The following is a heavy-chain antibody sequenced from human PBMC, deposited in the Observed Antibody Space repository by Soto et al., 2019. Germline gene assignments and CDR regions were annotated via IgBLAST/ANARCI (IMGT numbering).Heavy chain of an antibody. J-gene: IGHJ4*02. CDR2: IYYSGST. Sequence: SETLSLTCTVSGGSISSGGYYWSWIRQHPGKGLEWIGYIYYSGSTYYNPSLKSRVTISVDTSKNQFSLKLSSVTAADTAVYYCARDNGDYVYFDYWGQGTLVTVSS. V-gene: IGHV4-31*03. CDR1: GGSISSGGYY. D-gene: IGHD4-17*01. CDR3: ARDNGDYVYFDY.